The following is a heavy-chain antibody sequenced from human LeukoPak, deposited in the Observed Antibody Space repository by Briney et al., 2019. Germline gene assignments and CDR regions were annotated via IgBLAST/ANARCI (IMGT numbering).Heavy chain of an antibody. V-gene: IGHV3-9*01. CDR2: ITWNSGSI. D-gene: IGHD2-15*01. Sequence: GGSLRLSCAASGVNFDDYAMHWVRQSPGKGLEWVSGITWNSGSIDYADSVKGRFTISRDNAKNSLYLQMNSLRAEDTALYYCAKEMVVPGAFDIWGQGTMVTVSS. J-gene: IGHJ3*02. CDR1: GVNFDDYA. CDR3: AKEMVVPGAFDI.